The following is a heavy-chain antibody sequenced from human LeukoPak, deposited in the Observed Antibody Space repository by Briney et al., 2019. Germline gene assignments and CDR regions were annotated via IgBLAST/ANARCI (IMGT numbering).Heavy chain of an antibody. Sequence: GGSLRLSCAASGFTFSSYWMSWVRQAPGNGLEWVANIKQDGSEKYYVDSVKGRFTISRDNAKNSLYLQMNSLRAGDTAVYYCAREYCSSTSCYGLYYFDYWGQGILVTVSS. D-gene: IGHD2-2*01. CDR1: GFTFSSYW. CDR2: IKQDGSEK. J-gene: IGHJ4*02. V-gene: IGHV3-7*01. CDR3: AREYCSSTSCYGLYYFDY.